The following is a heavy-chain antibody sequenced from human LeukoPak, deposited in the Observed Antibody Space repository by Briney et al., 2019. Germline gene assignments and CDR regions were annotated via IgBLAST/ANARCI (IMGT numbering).Heavy chain of an antibody. CDR1: GYSYTTYW. J-gene: IGHJ3*02. V-gene: IGHV5-51*01. D-gene: IGHD2-2*01. CDR2: IYPGDSDT. CDR3: ARRRYCNSTSCYAGAFDI. Sequence: GESLKISCKGSGYSYTTYWNACVRQMPGKGLEWMGIIYPGDSDTRSRPPFQGQVTTSADKSISTAYLQWSSLEASDTAMYYCARRRYCNSTSCYAGAFDIWGQGTMVTVSS.